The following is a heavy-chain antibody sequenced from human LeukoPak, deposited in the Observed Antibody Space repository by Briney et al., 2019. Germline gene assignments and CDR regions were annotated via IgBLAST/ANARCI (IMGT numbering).Heavy chain of an antibody. CDR3: VRDYRDSSGDHQHFDY. V-gene: IGHV3-48*03. Sequence: QPGGSLRLSCAASGFSFSSYEMHWVRQAPGKGLEWLSYISGGGAPIYYADSVKGRFTISRDNAKNSLYLQMSSLRAEDTAVYYCVRDYRDSSGDHQHFDYWGQGALVTVSS. CDR2: ISGGGAPI. J-gene: IGHJ4*02. D-gene: IGHD3-22*01. CDR1: GFSFSSYE.